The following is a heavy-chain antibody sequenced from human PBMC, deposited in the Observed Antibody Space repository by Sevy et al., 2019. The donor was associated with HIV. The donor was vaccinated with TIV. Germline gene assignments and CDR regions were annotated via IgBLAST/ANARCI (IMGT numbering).Heavy chain of an antibody. Sequence: GGSLRLSCAASGFTFGTYGMNWVRQAPGKGLEWVAAIWYDGSNKYYGDSVKGRFTISRDNSKNTLYLQMNSLRAEDTAVYYCAGGSLYSSGWSESLDYWGQGTLVTVSS. J-gene: IGHJ4*02. CDR3: AGGSLYSSGWSESLDY. V-gene: IGHV3-33*01. CDR2: IWYDGSNK. D-gene: IGHD6-19*01. CDR1: GFTFGTYG.